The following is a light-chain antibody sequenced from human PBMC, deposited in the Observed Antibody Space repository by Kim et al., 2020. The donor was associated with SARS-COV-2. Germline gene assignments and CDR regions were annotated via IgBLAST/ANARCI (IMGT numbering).Light chain of an antibody. CDR2: QDS. CDR3: QAWDSSTSV. Sequence: SYELTQPPSVSVSPGQTASITCSGDKLGDKYARLYQQKPGQSPVLVIYQDSKRPSGIPERFSGSNSGNTATLTISGTQAMDEADYYCQAWDSSTSVFGTGTKVTVL. CDR1: KLGDKY. V-gene: IGLV3-1*01. J-gene: IGLJ1*01.